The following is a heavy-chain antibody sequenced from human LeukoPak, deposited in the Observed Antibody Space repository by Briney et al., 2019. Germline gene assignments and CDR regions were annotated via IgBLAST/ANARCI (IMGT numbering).Heavy chain of an antibody. V-gene: IGHV3-49*04. D-gene: IGHD3-22*01. CDR2: IRSKAYGGTT. J-gene: IGHJ4*02. CDR1: GFTFGDYA. Sequence: GGSLRLSCTASGFTFGDYAMSWVRQAPAQGLEWVGFIRSKAYGGTTEYAASVKDRFTISRDDSKNIAYLQMNSLKTEDTAVYYCTRAVVVITTVPDYWGQGTLVTVSS. CDR3: TRAVVVITTVPDY.